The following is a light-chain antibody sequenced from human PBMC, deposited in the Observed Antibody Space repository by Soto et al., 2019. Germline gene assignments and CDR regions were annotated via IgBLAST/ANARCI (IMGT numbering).Light chain of an antibody. CDR3: QQYNNWWT. J-gene: IGKJ1*01. Sequence: EIVMTQSPATLSVSPGERVTLFCRASQSVSSNLAWFQQKPGQAPRLLIYGASTRATGIPARFSGSGSGTEFTLSISSLKSEDFAVYYCQQYNNWWTFGQGTKVDIK. V-gene: IGKV3-15*01. CDR2: GAS. CDR1: QSVSSN.